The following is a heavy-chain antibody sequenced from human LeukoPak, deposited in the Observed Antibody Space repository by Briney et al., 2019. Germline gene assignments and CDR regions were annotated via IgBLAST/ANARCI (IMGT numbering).Heavy chain of an antibody. D-gene: IGHD6-6*01. J-gene: IGHJ4*02. CDR3: ARGPNSNWSGLDF. CDR2: ISPTGSTT. CDR1: GFSFSGHW. V-gene: IGHV3-74*01. Sequence: QSGGSLRLSCTASGFSFSGHWMHWARHLPGKGLVWVSRISPTGSTTSYADSVKGRFTVSRDNAKNTLYPQVNNLRAEDTAVYYCARGPNSNWSGLDFWGQGTLLTVSS.